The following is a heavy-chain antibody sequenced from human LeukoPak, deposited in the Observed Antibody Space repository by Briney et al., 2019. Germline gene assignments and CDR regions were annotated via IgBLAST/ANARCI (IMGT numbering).Heavy chain of an antibody. Sequence: GGSLRLSCAASGFTSSSYAMHWVRQAPGKGLEWGAVISYDGSNKYYADSVKGRFTISRDNSKNTLYLQMNSLRAEDTAVYYCARDLSYSGYDFAFDIWGQGTMVTVSS. V-gene: IGHV3-30*04. CDR1: GFTSSSYA. J-gene: IGHJ3*02. CDR2: ISYDGSNK. D-gene: IGHD5-12*01. CDR3: ARDLSYSGYDFAFDI.